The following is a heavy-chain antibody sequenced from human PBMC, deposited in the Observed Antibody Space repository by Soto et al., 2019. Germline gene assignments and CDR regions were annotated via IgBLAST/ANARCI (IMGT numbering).Heavy chain of an antibody. CDR2: ISGSGSST. J-gene: IGHJ1*01. CDR3: SKDVYSSSWGYFQH. Sequence: SGGSLRLSCAASGFTFSSYAMSWVRQAPGKGLEWVSAISGSGSSTYYADSVKGRFTISRDNSKNTLYLQMNSLRAEDTAVYYRSKDVYSSSWGYFQHWGQGTLVTVSS. V-gene: IGHV3-23*01. D-gene: IGHD6-13*01. CDR1: GFTFSSYA.